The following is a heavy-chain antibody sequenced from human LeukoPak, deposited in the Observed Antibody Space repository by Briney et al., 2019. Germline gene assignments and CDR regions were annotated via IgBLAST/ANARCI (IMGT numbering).Heavy chain of an antibody. Sequence: GGSLRLSCAASRFTFNNAWMTWVRQAPGKGLEWVGRIKSKTDGGTTDYAAPVKGRFTISRDDSKNTLYLHMNSLKTEDTAVYYCTTAPVVIIDYWGQGTLVTVSS. J-gene: IGHJ4*02. D-gene: IGHD3-22*01. CDR1: RFTFNNAW. CDR3: TTAPVVIIDY. V-gene: IGHV3-15*01. CDR2: IKSKTDGGTT.